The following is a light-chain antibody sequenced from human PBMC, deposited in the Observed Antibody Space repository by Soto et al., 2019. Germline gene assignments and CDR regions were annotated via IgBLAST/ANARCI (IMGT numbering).Light chain of an antibody. CDR1: QSVLYSSNNKNY. CDR3: QQYYSTPPR. CDR2: WAS. J-gene: IGKJ3*01. Sequence: DIVMTQSPDSLAVSLGERATSNCKSSQSVLYSSNNKNYLAWYQQKPGQPPKLLIYWASTRESGVPDRFSGSGSGTDFTLTISSLQAEDVAVYYCQQYYSTPPRFGPGTKVDIK. V-gene: IGKV4-1*01.